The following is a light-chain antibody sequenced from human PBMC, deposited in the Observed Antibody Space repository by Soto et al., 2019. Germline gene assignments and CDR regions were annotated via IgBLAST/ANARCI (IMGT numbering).Light chain of an antibody. Sequence: QLVLTQSPSASASLGASVKLTCTLNSGHSSYAIAWHQQQPEKGPRYLMKLNSDGSHGKGDGIPDRFSGSSSGAERYLTISSLQSEDEADYYCQTWGTGIQVFGGGTQLTVL. CDR3: QTWGTGIQV. V-gene: IGLV4-69*01. CDR2: LNSDGSH. J-gene: IGLJ2*01. CDR1: SGHSSYA.